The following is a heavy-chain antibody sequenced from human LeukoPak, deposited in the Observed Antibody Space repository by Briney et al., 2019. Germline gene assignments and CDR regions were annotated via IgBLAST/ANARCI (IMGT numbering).Heavy chain of an antibody. CDR3: ARHEIDSSGYYYELNWFDP. V-gene: IGHV4-39*01. CDR1: GGSISSSSYY. CDR2: IYYSGST. J-gene: IGHJ5*02. Sequence: SETLSLTCTVSGGSISSSSYYWGWIRQPPGKGLEWIGSIYYSGSTYYNPSLKSRVTISVDTSKNQFSLKLSSVTAADTAVYYCARHEIDSSGYYYELNWFDPWGQGTLVTVSS. D-gene: IGHD3-22*01.